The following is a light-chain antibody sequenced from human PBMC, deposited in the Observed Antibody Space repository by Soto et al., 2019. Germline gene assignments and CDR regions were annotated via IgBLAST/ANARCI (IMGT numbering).Light chain of an antibody. CDR2: AAS. CDR3: QKYDRVPGT. CDR1: QGINIY. J-gene: IGKJ1*01. V-gene: IGKV1-27*01. Sequence: DIQMTQSPSSLSASVGDRVTITCRASQGINIYLAWYQQKPGRVPKLLISAASTLQPGVPIRFSGSGSGTDFTLTISSLQTGDVATYYCQKYDRVPGTFGQGTKVEIK.